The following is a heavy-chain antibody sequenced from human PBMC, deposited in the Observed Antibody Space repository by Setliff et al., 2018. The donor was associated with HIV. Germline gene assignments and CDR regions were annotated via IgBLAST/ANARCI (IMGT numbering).Heavy chain of an antibody. V-gene: IGHV3-23*01. J-gene: IGHJ3*02. D-gene: IGHD2-15*01. CDR3: AKDQAVVTPRYDAFDI. CDR2: ISAGGGST. Sequence: GGSLRLSCAASGFTVSNNYMTWVRQAPGKGLAWVSAISAGGGSTYYAYSVKGRFTISRDNSKNTLYLQMNSLRAEDTAVYYCAKDQAVVTPRYDAFDIWGQGTMVTVSS. CDR1: GFTVSNNY.